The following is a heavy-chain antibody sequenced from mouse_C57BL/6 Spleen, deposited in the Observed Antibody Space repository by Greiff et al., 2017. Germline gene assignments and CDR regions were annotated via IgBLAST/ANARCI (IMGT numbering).Heavy chain of an antibody. CDR2: ISDGGSYT. D-gene: IGHD2-3*01. V-gene: IGHV5-4*01. J-gene: IGHJ3*01. CDR3: ARSYDGYYTWFAY. Sequence: EVQVVESGGGLVKPGGSLKLSCAASGFTFSSYAMSWVRQTPEKRLEWVATISDGGSYTYYPDNVKGRFTISRDNAKNNLYLQMSHLKSEDTAMYYCARSYDGYYTWFAYWGQGTLVTVSA. CDR1: GFTFSSYA.